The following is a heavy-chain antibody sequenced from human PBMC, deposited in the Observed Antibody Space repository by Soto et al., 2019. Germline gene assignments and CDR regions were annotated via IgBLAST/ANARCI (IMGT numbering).Heavy chain of an antibody. J-gene: IGHJ4*01. D-gene: IGHD6-6*01. CDR2: VSAYNGER. CDR3: SRGTSIPASGDY. Sequence: QVQLVQSGAEVKKPGASVKVSCKASGYTFTNYGINWVRQAPGQGLEWLGWVSAYNGERRYAQRVQARVIMTTDTFTTTAYMELRSLRSDVTAVYYCSRGTSIPASGDYWGQGTLVTVSS. V-gene: IGHV1-18*01. CDR1: GYTFTNYG.